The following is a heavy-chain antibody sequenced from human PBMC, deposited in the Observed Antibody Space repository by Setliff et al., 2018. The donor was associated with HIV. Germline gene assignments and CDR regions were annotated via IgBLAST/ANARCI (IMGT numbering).Heavy chain of an antibody. CDR3: ASGKGVRGVIITGGLDV. CDR1: GHTFSNYD. CDR2: MNPNSGDT. V-gene: IGHV1-8*01. D-gene: IGHD3-10*01. Sequence: RASVKVSCKASGHTFSNYDVIWVRRATGQGLEWMRWMNPNSGDTGYSQKFQGRVIMTRDTSISTAYMELSSLTSADTAVYYCASGKGVRGVIITGGLDVWGTGTTVTVSS. J-gene: IGHJ6*04.